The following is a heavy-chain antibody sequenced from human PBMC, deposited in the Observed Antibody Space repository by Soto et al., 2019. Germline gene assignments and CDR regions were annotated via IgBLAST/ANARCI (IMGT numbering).Heavy chain of an antibody. D-gene: IGHD4-4*01. CDR3: ARGASNSNWFDT. V-gene: IGHV3-43*01. Sequence: GGSLRLSCAASGFTFDDYTMHWVRQAPGKGLEWVSLISWDGGSTYYADSVKGRFTISRDNSKNSLYLQMNSLRTEDTALYYCARGASNSNWFDTWGQGTLVTVSS. CDR2: ISWDGGST. J-gene: IGHJ5*02. CDR1: GFTFDDYT.